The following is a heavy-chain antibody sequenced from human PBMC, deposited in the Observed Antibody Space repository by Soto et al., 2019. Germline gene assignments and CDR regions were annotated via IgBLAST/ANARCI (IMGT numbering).Heavy chain of an antibody. CDR3: ESGPAPDVDY. CDR2: IIPDLHVI. V-gene: IGHV1-69*02. D-gene: IGHD2-15*01. CDR1: GDTFSRHN. J-gene: IGHJ4*02. Sequence: QVPLVQSGAEVKKPGSSVRVSCKVSGDTFSRHNIAWVRQASGQGLEWMGRIIPDLHVITYARKFRGTITITADKSTSTVYMDLSRVASECTTVYFCESGPAPDVDYWGQGSLVTVSS.